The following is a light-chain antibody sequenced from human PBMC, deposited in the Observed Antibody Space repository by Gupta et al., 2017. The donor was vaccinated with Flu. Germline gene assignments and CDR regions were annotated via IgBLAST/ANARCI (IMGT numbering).Light chain of an antibody. CDR2: NDS. CDR3: QVWDGDSEHVV. V-gene: IGLV3-21*02. J-gene: IGLJ2*01. CDR1: KVGTKS. Sequence: SYVLSQAPSVSVAPGQTATIACGGKKVGTKSVHWYRQKSGQAPLLIVYNDSDRPSGIPERISGSNSGDTATLTIRRAEAGDEADYYCQVWDGDSEHVVFGGGTKLAVL.